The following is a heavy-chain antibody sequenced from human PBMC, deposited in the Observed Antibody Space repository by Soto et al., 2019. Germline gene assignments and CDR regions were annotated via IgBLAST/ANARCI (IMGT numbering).Heavy chain of an antibody. V-gene: IGHV4-59*01. D-gene: IGHD3-22*01. Sequence: PSETLSLTCTVSGGSFSSYYWSWIRQPPGKGLEWIGHIYYSGRTNYNPSLKSRVTISGDTSKNQLSLKLSSGTAADTAVYYCARDYHYARRGYPGAYYYGMDGWGLGSTVAVAS. CDR3: ARDYHYARRGYPGAYYYGMDG. J-gene: IGHJ6*01. CDR2: IYYSGRT. CDR1: GGSFSSYY.